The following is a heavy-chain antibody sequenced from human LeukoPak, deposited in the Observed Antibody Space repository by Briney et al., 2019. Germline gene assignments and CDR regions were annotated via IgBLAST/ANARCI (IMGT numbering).Heavy chain of an antibody. CDR1: GGSFSGYY. V-gene: IGHV4-34*01. CDR2: INHSGST. D-gene: IGHD3-22*01. Sequence: SETLSLTCAVYGGSFSGYYWSWIRQPPGKGLEWIGEINHSGSTNYNPSLKSRVTISVDTSKNQFPLKLSSVTAADTAVYYCARVGRYYDSSGPYDAFDIWGQGTVVTVSS. J-gene: IGHJ3*02. CDR3: ARVGRYYDSSGPYDAFDI.